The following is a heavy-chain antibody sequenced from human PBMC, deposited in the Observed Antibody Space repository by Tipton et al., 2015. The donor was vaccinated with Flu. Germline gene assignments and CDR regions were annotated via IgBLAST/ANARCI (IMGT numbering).Heavy chain of an antibody. Sequence: TLSLTCAVSGYSISSGFYWGWIRQPPGKGLEWIGSIYHSGSTYYNPSLKSRVTMSVDTSKNQFSLKLSSVTAADTAVYYCARGGTVVNGFDYWGQGTLVTVSS. J-gene: IGHJ4*02. CDR1: GYSISSGFY. D-gene: IGHD4-23*01. CDR3: ARGGTVVNGFDY. CDR2: IYHSGST. V-gene: IGHV4-38-2*01.